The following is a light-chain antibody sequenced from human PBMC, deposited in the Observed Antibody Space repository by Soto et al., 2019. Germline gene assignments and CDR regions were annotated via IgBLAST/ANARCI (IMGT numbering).Light chain of an antibody. Sequence: DIQMTQSPSTLSASVGDRVTITCRASQSISSWLAWYQQKPGKAPKPLIYDASSLESGVPSRFSGSGSGTEFTLTISSLQSEDFAVYYCQQYDNWPITFGQGTRLEIK. CDR3: QQYDNWPIT. CDR1: QSISSW. CDR2: DAS. J-gene: IGKJ5*01. V-gene: IGKV1-5*01.